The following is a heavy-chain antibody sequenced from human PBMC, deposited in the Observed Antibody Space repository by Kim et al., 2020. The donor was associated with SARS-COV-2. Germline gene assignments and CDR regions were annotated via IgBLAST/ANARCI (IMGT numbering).Heavy chain of an antibody. D-gene: IGHD2-15*01. CDR3: ARRGYCSGGSCYWFDP. J-gene: IGHJ5*02. Sequence: GESLKISCKGSGYSFTSYWIGWVRQMPGKDLEWMGIIYPGDSDTRYSPSFQGQVTISADKSISTAYLQWSSLKASDTAMYYCARRGYCSGGSCYWFDPWGQGTLVTVSS. CDR1: GYSFTSYW. V-gene: IGHV5-51*01. CDR2: IYPGDSDT.